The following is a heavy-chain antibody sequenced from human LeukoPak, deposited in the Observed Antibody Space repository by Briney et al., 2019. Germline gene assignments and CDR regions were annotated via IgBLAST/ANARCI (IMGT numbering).Heavy chain of an antibody. V-gene: IGHV3-23*01. J-gene: IGHJ4*02. CDR3: AKDLTRYDFWSGYSHFDY. CDR1: GFTFSSYA. CDR2: ISGSGGST. D-gene: IGHD3-3*01. Sequence: GGPLRLSCAASGFTFSSYAMSWVRQAPGKGLEWVSAISGSGGSTYYADSVKGRFTISRGNSKNTLYLQMNSLRAEDTAVYYCAKDLTRYDFWSGYSHFDYWGQGTLVTVSS.